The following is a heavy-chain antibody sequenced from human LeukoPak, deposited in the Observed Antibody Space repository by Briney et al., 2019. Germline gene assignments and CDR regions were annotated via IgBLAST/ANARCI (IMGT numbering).Heavy chain of an antibody. J-gene: IGHJ4*02. CDR3: ARHPPIFYDSSGYYSTTALDY. CDR1: GGSISSSSYY. CDR2: LYYSGST. V-gene: IGHV4-39*01. Sequence: PSETLSLTCTVSGGSISSSSYYWSWIRPPTGKGLEWIGSLYYSGSTYSNPSLKSRVTISVDTSKTQFSLKLSSVTAADTAVYYCARHPPIFYDSSGYYSTTALDYCGQETL. D-gene: IGHD3-22*01.